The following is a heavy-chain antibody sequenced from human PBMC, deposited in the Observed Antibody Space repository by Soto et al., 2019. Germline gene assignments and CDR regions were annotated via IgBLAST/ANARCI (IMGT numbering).Heavy chain of an antibody. Sequence: NPSETLSLTCTFSGGSISSGGYYWSWIRQHPGKGLEWIGYIYYSGSTYYNPSLKSRVTISVDTSKNQFSLKLSSVTAADTAVYYCARVRYFDWAIDYWGQGTLVTVSS. V-gene: IGHV4-61*08. D-gene: IGHD3-9*01. CDR2: IYYSGST. CDR3: ARVRYFDWAIDY. CDR1: GGSISSGGYY. J-gene: IGHJ4*02.